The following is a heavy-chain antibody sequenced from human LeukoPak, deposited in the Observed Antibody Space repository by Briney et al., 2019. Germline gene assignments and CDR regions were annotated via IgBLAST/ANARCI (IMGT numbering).Heavy chain of an antibody. CDR1: GFTFSSYW. Sequence: GGSLRLSCAASGFTFSSYWMHWVRQAPGKGLVWVSRINSDGSSTSYADSVKGRFTISRDDAKNTLHLQMNSLRAEDTAVYYCATPRGSGSYLAFDYWGQGTLVTVSS. CDR2: INSDGSST. V-gene: IGHV3-74*01. CDR3: ATPRGSGSYLAFDY. D-gene: IGHD1-26*01. J-gene: IGHJ4*02.